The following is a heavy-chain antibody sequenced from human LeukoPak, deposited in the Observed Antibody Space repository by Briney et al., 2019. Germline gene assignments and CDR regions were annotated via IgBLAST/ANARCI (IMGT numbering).Heavy chain of an antibody. J-gene: IGHJ4*02. CDR3: ARGRAGGYSSGPLGY. CDR2: INPNSGGT. V-gene: IGHV1-2*02. Sequence: ASVKVSCKASGYTFTGYYMHWVRQAPGQGLEWMGWINPNSGGTNYAQKFQGRVTMTRDTSISTAYMELSRLRSDDTAVYYCARGRAGGYSSGPLGYWGQGTLVTVSS. D-gene: IGHD6-19*01. CDR1: GYTFTGYY.